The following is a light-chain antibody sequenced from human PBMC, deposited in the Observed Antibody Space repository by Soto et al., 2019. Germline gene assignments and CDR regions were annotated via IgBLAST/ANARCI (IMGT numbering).Light chain of an antibody. CDR1: QSIRTN. J-gene: IGKJ4*01. V-gene: IGKV3-15*01. CDR3: QEYFNGPLTWS. Sequence: EIELTQSPATLSVSAGGTVTLSCRASQSIRTNVAWYQQIPGQAPRLLVSGASTRATGVPARFSGSGSGIEFTLPIRSLQYEDSAFYYCQEYFNGPLTWSFGPGTKVQI. CDR2: GAS.